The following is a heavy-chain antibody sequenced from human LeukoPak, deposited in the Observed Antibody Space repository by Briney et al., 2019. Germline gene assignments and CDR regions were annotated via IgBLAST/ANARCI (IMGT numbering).Heavy chain of an antibody. CDR2: ISSIGGST. CDR1: GLTFSSYA. V-gene: IGHV3-64*01. Sequence: GGSLRLSCAASGLTFSSYAMHWVRQAPGKGLEYVSAISSIGGSTYHANSVKGRFTISRDNSKNTLYLQMGSLRAEDMAVYYCTGGMGPYYDSSGFLFDYWGQGTLVTVSS. J-gene: IGHJ4*02. CDR3: TGGMGPYYDSSGFLFDY. D-gene: IGHD3-22*01.